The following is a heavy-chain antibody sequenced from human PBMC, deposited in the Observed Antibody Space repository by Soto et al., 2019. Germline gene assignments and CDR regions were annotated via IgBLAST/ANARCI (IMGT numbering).Heavy chain of an antibody. CDR2: INHSGST. V-gene: IGHV4-34*01. CDR3: ARGTGSSWYVHYYYYGMDV. CDR1: GGSFSGYY. D-gene: IGHD6-13*01. Sequence: QVQLQQWGAGLLKPSETLSLTCAVYGGSFSGYYWSWIRQPPGKGLEWIGEINHSGSTNYNPSLKSRVTISVDTSKNQFSLKLSSVTAADTAVYYCARGTGSSWYVHYYYYGMDVWGQGTTVTVSS. J-gene: IGHJ6*02.